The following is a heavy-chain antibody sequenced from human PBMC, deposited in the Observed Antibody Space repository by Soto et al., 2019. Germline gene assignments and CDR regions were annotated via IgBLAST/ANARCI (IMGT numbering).Heavy chain of an antibody. CDR3: ARDILVPAANFDY. CDR2: ISSSSSYI. Sequence: GGSLRLSCAASGLNFSLYGMHWVRQTPGKGLEWVSSISSSSSYIYYADSVKGRFTISRDNAKNSLYLQMNSLRAEDTAVYYCARDILVPAANFDYWGQGTLVTVSS. J-gene: IGHJ4*02. D-gene: IGHD2-2*01. V-gene: IGHV3-21*01. CDR1: GLNFSLYG.